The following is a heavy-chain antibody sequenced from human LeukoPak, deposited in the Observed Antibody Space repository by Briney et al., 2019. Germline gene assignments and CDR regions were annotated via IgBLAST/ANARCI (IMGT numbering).Heavy chain of an antibody. D-gene: IGHD4-17*01. V-gene: IGHV3-15*01. J-gene: IGHJ4*02. CDR1: GFTFSNAW. CDR2: IKSKTDGGTT. Sequence: PGGSLRLSCAASGFTFSNAWMSWVRQAPGKGLEWVGRIKSKTDGGTTDYAAPVKGRFTISRDDSKDTLYLQMNSLKTEDTALYYCTADYGDYSPIDYWGQGTLVTVSS. CDR3: TADYGDYSPIDY.